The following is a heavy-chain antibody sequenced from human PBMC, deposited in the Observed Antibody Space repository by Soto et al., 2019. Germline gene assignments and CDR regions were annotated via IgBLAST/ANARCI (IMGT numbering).Heavy chain of an antibody. CDR3: ATYRQYSGYDFWAFDI. V-gene: IGHV3-53*04. CDR2: IYSGGST. CDR1: GFTVSSNY. J-gene: IGHJ3*02. Sequence: GGSLRLSCAASGFTVSSNYMSWVRQAPGKGLEWVSVIYSGGSTYYADSVKGRFTISRHNSKNTLYLQMNSLRAEDTAVYYCATYRQYSGYDFWAFDIWGQGTMVTVSS. D-gene: IGHD5-12*01.